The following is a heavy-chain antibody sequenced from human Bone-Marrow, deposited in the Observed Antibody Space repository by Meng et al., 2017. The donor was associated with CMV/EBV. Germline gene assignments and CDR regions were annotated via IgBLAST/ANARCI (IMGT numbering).Heavy chain of an antibody. V-gene: IGHV1-2*02. CDR2: INPNTGGT. Sequence: ASVKVSCKASGYTFIGYYIHWVRQAPGQGLEWMGWINPNTGGTSYAQRFQGRVTVTRDTSISTAYMELTGLRSDDTAVYYCAIYPGNLGYSMTWSLPAIYSWGQGALVSVSS. CDR1: GYTFIGYY. CDR3: AIYPGNLGYSMTWSLPAIYS. D-gene: IGHD6-13*01. J-gene: IGHJ4*02.